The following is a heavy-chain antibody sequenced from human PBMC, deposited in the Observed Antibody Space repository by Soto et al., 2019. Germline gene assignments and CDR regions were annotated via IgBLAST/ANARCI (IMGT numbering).Heavy chain of an antibody. J-gene: IGHJ4*02. CDR2: IDSDGSIT. V-gene: IGHV3-74*01. D-gene: IGHD2-21*02. CDR1: GFTFNTC. CDR3: ATLGLQQAF. Sequence: LRLSCAAPGFTFNTCMHWVRQAPGEGLVWVSSIDSDGSITSYADSVKGRFTISRDNAKNTLYLQMNSLRAEDTAVYYCATLGLQQAFWGQGTLVTVSS.